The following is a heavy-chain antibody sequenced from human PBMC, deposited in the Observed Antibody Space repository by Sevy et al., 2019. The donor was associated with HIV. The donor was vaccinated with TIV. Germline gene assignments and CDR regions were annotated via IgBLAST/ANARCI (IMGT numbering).Heavy chain of an antibody. CDR1: GFTFSTYS. CDR3: ARDAKGAAVNKGGLDY. Sequence: GGSLRLSCAASGFTFSTYSMNWVRQAPGKGLEWVSSISGSSGYIYYADSLKGRFTISRDNAKNSLFLQMNSLRAEDTAVYYCARDAKGAAVNKGGLDYWGQGTLVTVSS. D-gene: IGHD6-13*01. J-gene: IGHJ4*02. CDR2: ISGSSGYI. V-gene: IGHV3-21*01.